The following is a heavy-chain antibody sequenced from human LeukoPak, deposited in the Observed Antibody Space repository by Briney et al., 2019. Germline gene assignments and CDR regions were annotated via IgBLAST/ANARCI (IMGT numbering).Heavy chain of an antibody. CDR2: INPYSGGT. V-gene: IGHV1-2*06. CDR3: ARAGSYGPTDAFDI. Sequence: ASVKVSCKASGGTFSSYAISWVRQAPGQGLEWMGRINPYSGGTNYAQKFQGGVTMTRDTSIATIYMELSRLRSNDTAVYYCARAGSYGPTDAFDIWGQGTMVTVSS. D-gene: IGHD3-10*01. CDR1: GGTFSSYA. J-gene: IGHJ3*02.